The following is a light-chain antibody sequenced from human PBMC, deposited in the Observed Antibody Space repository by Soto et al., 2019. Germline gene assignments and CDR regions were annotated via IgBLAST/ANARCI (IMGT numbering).Light chain of an antibody. J-gene: IGKJ4*01. CDR3: QQSYGTPLP. CDR1: QSISYY. V-gene: IGKV1-39*01. Sequence: DMEMTQSPSSLSASVGDRVTITCRASQSISYYLNWYQHKPGKVPKLLIYAASSLQSGVPTRFSGSGSGTDFTLTINSLQPEDFATYYCQQSYGTPLPFGGGTKIEIK. CDR2: AAS.